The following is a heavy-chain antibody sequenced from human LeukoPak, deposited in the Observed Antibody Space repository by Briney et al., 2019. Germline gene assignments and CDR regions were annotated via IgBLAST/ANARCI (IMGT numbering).Heavy chain of an antibody. V-gene: IGHV4-34*01. CDR2: INHSGST. CDR1: GGSFSGYY. J-gene: IGHJ4*02. D-gene: IGHD1-26*01. Sequence: KSSETLSLTCAVYGGSFSGYYWSWISQPPGKGLEWIGEINHSGSTNYNPSLKSRVTISVDTSKNQFSLKLSSVTAADTAVYYCARIRGGSYYHFDYWGQGTLVTVSS. CDR3: ARIRGGSYYHFDY.